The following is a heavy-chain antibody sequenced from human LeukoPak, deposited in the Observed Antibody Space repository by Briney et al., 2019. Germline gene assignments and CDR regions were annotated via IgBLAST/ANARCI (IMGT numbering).Heavy chain of an antibody. D-gene: IGHD3-16*01. V-gene: IGHV3-23*03. CDR1: GFTFSSYA. CDR2: IYTAGST. Sequence: PGGSLRLSCAASGFTFSSYAMSWVRQAPGKGLEWVSVIYTAGSTYYADSVKGRFTISRDNSKNTLYLQMNSLRAEDTAVYYCARDLYGGSDAFDIWGQGTMVTVPS. CDR3: ARDLYGGSDAFDI. J-gene: IGHJ3*02.